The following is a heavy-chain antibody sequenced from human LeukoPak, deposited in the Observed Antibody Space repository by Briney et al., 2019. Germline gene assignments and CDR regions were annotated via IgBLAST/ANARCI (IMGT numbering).Heavy chain of an antibody. CDR2: IRYDGSNK. CDR1: GFTFSSYT. J-gene: IGHJ4*02. D-gene: IGHD3-22*01. V-gene: IGHV3-30*02. CDR3: AKDGISYDSSGYYFDY. Sequence: GGSLRLSCAASGFTFSSYTMHWVRQAPGKGLEWVAFIRYDGSNKYYADSVKGRFTISRDNSKSTLYLQMNSLRAEDTAVYYCAKDGISYDSSGYYFDYWGQGTLVTVSS.